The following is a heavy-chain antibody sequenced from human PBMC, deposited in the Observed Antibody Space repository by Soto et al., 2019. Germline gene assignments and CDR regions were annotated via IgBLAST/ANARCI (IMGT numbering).Heavy chain of an antibody. V-gene: IGHV3-9*01. CDR3: AKASGLNPYYYYGMDV. J-gene: IGHJ6*02. D-gene: IGHD3-10*01. CDR1: GFIFDAYA. CDR2: MSWSRERV. Sequence: EMQLVESGGGSVQPGRSLRLSCAASGFIFDAYAMHWVRQAPRKGLGWVSGMSWSRERVGYADFVKGRFTISRDSAKNSLYLQMNSLRAEDTALYYCAKASGLNPYYYYGMDVWGQGTTVTVSS.